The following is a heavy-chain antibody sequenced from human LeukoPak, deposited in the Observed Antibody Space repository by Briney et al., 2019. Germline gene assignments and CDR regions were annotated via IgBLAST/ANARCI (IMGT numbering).Heavy chain of an antibody. CDR2: ISYDGSNK. J-gene: IGHJ3*01. V-gene: IGHV3-30*03. Sequence: PGGSLRLSCRASGFTFSTNGMHWVRQAPGKGLEWVAVISYDGSNKYYADSVKGRFTISRDNSKNTLYLQMNSLRAEDTAVYYCARKGNAFDFWGQGTMVTVSS. CDR3: ARKGNAFDF. CDR1: GFTFSTNG. D-gene: IGHD3-10*01.